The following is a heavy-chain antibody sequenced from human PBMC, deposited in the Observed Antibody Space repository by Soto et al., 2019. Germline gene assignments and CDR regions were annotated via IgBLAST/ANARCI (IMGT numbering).Heavy chain of an antibody. CDR3: ASGGCGGECSFDY. CDR2: INPSGGDT. V-gene: IGHV1-46*01. J-gene: IGHJ4*02. CDR1: GYTFTSHY. D-gene: IGHD2-21*01. Sequence: QMQLVQSGAEVKKPGASVKVSCKASGYTFTSHYIHWVRQAPGQGLEWMGIINPSGGDTTYAQQFQGRVTMTRDTSTRTVYMELSSLRSEDTAVYYCASGGCGGECSFDYWGQGTLVTVSS.